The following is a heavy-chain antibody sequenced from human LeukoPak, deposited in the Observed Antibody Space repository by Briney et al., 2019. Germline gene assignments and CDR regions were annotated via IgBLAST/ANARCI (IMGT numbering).Heavy chain of an antibody. Sequence: GGSLRLSCAASGFTFSSYGMSWVRQAPGKGLEWVSGINWNGGSTGYADSVKGRFTISRDNAKNSLYLQMNSLRAEDTALYYCARAGCITMIVVVLDYWGQGTLVTVSS. CDR2: INWNGGST. D-gene: IGHD3-22*01. J-gene: IGHJ4*02. CDR3: ARAGCITMIVVVLDY. V-gene: IGHV3-20*04. CDR1: GFTFSSYG.